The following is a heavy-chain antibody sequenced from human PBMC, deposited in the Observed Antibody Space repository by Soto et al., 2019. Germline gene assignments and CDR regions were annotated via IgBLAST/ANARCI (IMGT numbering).Heavy chain of an antibody. CDR2: TIPAFGTA. D-gene: IGHD2-2*01. V-gene: IGHV1-69*06. CDR1: GGTFNSYL. J-gene: IGHJ4*02. Sequence: QVQLVQSGAEVKNPGSSVKVSCKTSGGTFNSYLIDWVRQAPGQGLEWMGGTIPAFGTAKYAQKFQGRVTITADKSTTTAYKELRTLTSEDTAVYYCARGLDQPPVGLYFDTWGQGTLVTVSS. CDR3: ARGLDQPPVGLYFDT.